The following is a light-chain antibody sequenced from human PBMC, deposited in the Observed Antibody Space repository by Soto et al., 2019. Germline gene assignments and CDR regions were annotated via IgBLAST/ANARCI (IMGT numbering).Light chain of an antibody. J-gene: IGLJ3*02. CDR2: DVS. Sequence: QSALTQPASVSGSPGQLITISCTGTSSDIGAYNYVSWYQQHPGKVPRVIIYDVSNRPSGVSYRFSGSKSGITASLTISGLQSEDEADYYCFSYTASNTLVFGGGTKVTVL. V-gene: IGLV2-14*01. CDR3: FSYTASNTLV. CDR1: SSDIGAYNY.